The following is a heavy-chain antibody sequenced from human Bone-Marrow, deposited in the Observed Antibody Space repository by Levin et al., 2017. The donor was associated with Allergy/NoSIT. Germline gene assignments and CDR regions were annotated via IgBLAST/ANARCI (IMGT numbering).Heavy chain of an antibody. CDR1: GGSIGNYY. D-gene: IGHD1-1*01. CDR3: ARAAGGNGMDV. V-gene: IGHV4-4*08. CDR2: LYSGAST. J-gene: IGHJ6*02. Sequence: SETLSLTCLISGGSIGNYYWSWIRQAPGKGLEWIGYLYSGASTSYNPSLKSRVTISVDWYKNNLSLKLTSVTASDTAVYYCARAAGGNGMDVWGHGTTVTVSS.